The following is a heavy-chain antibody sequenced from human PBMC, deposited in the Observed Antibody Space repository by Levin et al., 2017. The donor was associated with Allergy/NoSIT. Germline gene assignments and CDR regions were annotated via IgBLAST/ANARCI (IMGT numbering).Heavy chain of an antibody. J-gene: IGHJ5*02. Sequence: SVKVSCKASGGTFSSYAISWVRQAPGQGLEWMGGIIPIFGTANYAQKFQGRVTITADESTSTAYMELSSLRSEDTAVYYCARDWATMVRPEWGNWFDPWGQGTLVTVSS. CDR2: IIPIFGTA. CDR1: GGTFSSYA. V-gene: IGHV1-69*13. CDR3: ARDWATMVRPEWGNWFDP. D-gene: IGHD3-10*01.